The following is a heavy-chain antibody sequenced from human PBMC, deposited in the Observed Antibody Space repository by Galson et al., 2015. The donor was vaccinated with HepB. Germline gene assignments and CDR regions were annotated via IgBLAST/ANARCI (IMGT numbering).Heavy chain of an antibody. Sequence: SLRLSCAASGFSFGDHYMSWIRQAPGKGLEWVAYLSGGGSTIKYADSVKGRFTISRDNAKKLLYLQMHSLRVEDTAVYYCAREGDYYDVWGQGTMVTVSS. J-gene: IGHJ3*01. CDR3: AREGDYYDV. CDR2: LSGGGSTI. D-gene: IGHD3-10*01. CDR1: GFSFGDHY. V-gene: IGHV3-11*01.